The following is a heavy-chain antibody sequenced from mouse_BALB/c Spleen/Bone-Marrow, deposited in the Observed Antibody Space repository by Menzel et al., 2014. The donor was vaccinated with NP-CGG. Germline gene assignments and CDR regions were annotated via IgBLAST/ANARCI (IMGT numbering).Heavy chain of an antibody. CDR3: TRGYYYGSSYVFDY. Sequence: EVMLVESGGGLVQPGGSMKLSCVASGFTFSNYWMNWVRQSPEKGLEWVAEIRLKSNSYATHYAESVKGRFTISRDDSKSSVYLQMNNLRAEDTGIYYCTRGYYYGSSYVFDYWGQGTTLTVSS. V-gene: IGHV6-6*02. J-gene: IGHJ2*01. CDR2: IRLKSNSYAT. D-gene: IGHD1-1*01. CDR1: GFTFSNYW.